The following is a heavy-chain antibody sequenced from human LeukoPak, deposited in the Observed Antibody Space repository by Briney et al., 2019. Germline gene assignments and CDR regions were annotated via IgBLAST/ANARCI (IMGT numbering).Heavy chain of an antibody. J-gene: IGHJ3*02. CDR1: GDSISSSNYY. Sequence: SETLSLTCTVSGDSISSSNYYWGWIRQPAGKGLEWIGRIYSSGSTNYNPSLKSRVTMSVDTSKNQFSLKLGSVTAADTAVYYCARAKQLQPTSCAFDIWGQGTMVTVSS. D-gene: IGHD6-6*01. CDR2: IYSSGST. CDR3: ARAKQLQPTSCAFDI. V-gene: IGHV4-61*02.